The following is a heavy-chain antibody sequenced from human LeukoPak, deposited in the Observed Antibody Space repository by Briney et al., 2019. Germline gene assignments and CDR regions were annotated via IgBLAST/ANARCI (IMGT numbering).Heavy chain of an antibody. CDR2: IYSGGST. V-gene: IGHV3-53*01. CDR1: GFTVSSNY. D-gene: IGHD2-15*01. CDR3: ARDHELYCSGGSCSRMDV. Sequence: PGGSLRLSCAASGFTVSSNYMSWVRQAPGRGLEWVSVIYSGGSTYYADSVKDRFTISRDNARNSLYLQMNSLRAEDTAVYYCARDHELYCSGGSCSRMDVWGKGTTVTISS. J-gene: IGHJ6*03.